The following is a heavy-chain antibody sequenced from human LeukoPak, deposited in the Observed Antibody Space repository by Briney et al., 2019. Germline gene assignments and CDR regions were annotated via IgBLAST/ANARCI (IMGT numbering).Heavy chain of an antibody. V-gene: IGHV4-34*01. D-gene: IGHD4-23*01. CDR2: INHSGIT. J-gene: IGHJ5*02. Sequence: SETLSLTCAVYDGSFSSYYWNWIRQPPGKGLEWVGEINHSGITNYRPSLKSRVTISLDTSKNQFSLKLTSLTTADTAVYYCARDGGSNNYWFDPWGQGTLVTVSS. CDR1: DGSFSSYY. CDR3: ARDGGSNNYWFDP.